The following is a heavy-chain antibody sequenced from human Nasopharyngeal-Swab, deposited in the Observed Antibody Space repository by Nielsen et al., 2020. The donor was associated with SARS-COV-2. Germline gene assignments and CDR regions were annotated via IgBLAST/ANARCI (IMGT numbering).Heavy chain of an antibody. CDR1: AGSISSYY. CDR2: IYYNGST. J-gene: IGHJ4*02. D-gene: IGHD3-16*02. V-gene: IGHV4-59*13. CDR3: ARATSLIGVWGSYRYTGHDY. Sequence: SETLSLTCTVSAGSISSYYWSWIRQPPGKGLEWIGYIYYNGSTNYNPSLKSRVTISVDTSKNQFSLKLSSVTAADTAVYYCARATSLIGVWGSYRYTGHDYWGQGTLVTVSS.